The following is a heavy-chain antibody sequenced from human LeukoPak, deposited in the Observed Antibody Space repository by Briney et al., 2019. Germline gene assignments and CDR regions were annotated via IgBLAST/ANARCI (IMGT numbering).Heavy chain of an antibody. CDR3: ATDRGYCSSTSCRNWFDP. V-gene: IGHV1-18*01. D-gene: IGHD2-2*01. CDR2: ISAYNANT. CDR1: GCTFTSYG. Sequence: ASVKVSCKASGCTFTSYGISWVRQAPGQGLEWMGWISAYNANTNYAQKLQGRVTMTTDTSTSTAYMELRSLRSDDTAVYYCATDRGYCSSTSCRNWFDPWGQGTLVTVSS. J-gene: IGHJ5*02.